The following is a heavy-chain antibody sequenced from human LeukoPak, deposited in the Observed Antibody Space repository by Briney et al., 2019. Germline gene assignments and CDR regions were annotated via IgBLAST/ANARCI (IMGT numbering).Heavy chain of an antibody. CDR2: ISYDGSNK. D-gene: IGHD2-15*01. Sequence: PEGSLRLSCAASGFIFSSYGMHWVRQAPGKGLEWVAVISYDGSNKYYADSVKGRFTISRDNSKNTLYLQMNSLRADDTAVYYCAKATGGSEGPYGLDVWGQGTTVTVSS. CDR1: GFIFSSYG. J-gene: IGHJ6*02. CDR3: AKATGGSEGPYGLDV. V-gene: IGHV3-30*18.